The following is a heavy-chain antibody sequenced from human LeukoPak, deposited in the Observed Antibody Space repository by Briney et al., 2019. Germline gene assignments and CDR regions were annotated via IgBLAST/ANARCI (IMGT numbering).Heavy chain of an antibody. J-gene: IGHJ4*02. CDR1: GYTFTSFD. CDR2: ISVYNGDT. V-gene: IGHV1-18*01. Sequence: GASVKVSCKASGYTFTSFDISWVRQAPGQGLEWMGWISVYNGDTNYAQKLQDRVTMTTDTSTSTAYMELRSLRSDGTAVYYCARVSRGVNICDSWGQGTLVTVSS. D-gene: IGHD2/OR15-2a*01. CDR3: ARVSRGVNICDS.